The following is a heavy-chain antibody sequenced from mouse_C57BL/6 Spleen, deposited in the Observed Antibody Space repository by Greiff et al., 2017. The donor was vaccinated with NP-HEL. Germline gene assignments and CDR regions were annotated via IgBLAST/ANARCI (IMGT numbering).Heavy chain of an antibody. Sequence: QVQLQQSGAELMKPGASVKLSCKATGYTFTGYWLEWVKQRPGHGLEWIGRIYPGDGDTNYNGKFKGKATLTADKSSSTAYMQLSSLTSEDSAVYFCAREGDYGNYDEGYYAMDYWGQGTSVTVSS. CDR1: GYTFTGYW. CDR2: IYPGDGDT. CDR3: AREGDYGNYDEGYYAMDY. D-gene: IGHD2-1*01. J-gene: IGHJ4*01. V-gene: IGHV1-82*01.